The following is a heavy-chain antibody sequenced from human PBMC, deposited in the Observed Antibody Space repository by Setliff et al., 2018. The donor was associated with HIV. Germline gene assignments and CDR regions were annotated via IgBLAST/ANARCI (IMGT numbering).Heavy chain of an antibody. D-gene: IGHD2-21*02. Sequence: GESLTISCAASGFTFSSYTMNWVRQAPGKGLEWVSSISSDSTYIYHADSMKGRFTISRDNAKNSLYLQMNSLRAEDTAVYYCARESLTVTADFDYWGQGTLVTV. V-gene: IGHV3-21*01. CDR2: ISSDSTYI. CDR3: ARESLTVTADFDY. J-gene: IGHJ4*02. CDR1: GFTFSSYT.